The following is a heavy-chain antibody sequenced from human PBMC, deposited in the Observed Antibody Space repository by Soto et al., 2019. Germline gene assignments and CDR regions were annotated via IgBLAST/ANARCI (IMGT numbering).Heavy chain of an antibody. CDR2: IYPGDSQT. Sequence: EVQLVQSGAEVKKPGESLKISCEGSGYTFTNYWIAWVRQMPGRGLEWMGVIYPGDSQTRYSPSFQGQVTMSADRSIGTAYLQWSSLKASDSAMYYCARQGKNALRVRYIFTPGMDVWGQGTTVTVSS. CDR1: GYTFTNYW. CDR3: ARQGKNALRVRYIFTPGMDV. V-gene: IGHV5-51*01. D-gene: IGHD3-10*02. J-gene: IGHJ6*02.